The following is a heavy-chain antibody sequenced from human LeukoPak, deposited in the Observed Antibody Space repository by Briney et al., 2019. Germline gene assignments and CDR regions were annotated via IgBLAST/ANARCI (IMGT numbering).Heavy chain of an antibody. J-gene: IGHJ4*02. CDR2: TYYRSKWNN. Sequence: SQTLSLTCAISGDSVSSNSASWNWIRQSPSRGLEWLGRTYYRSKWNNDYAGFVKSRITINPDTSQNQVSLQLNSMTPDDTAIYYCARLTARSLDYWGQGTLVIVSS. V-gene: IGHV6-1*01. CDR1: GDSVSSNSAS. D-gene: IGHD1-14*01. CDR3: ARLTARSLDY.